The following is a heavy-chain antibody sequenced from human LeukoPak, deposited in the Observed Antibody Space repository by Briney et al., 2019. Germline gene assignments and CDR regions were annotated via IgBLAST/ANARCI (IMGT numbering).Heavy chain of an antibody. J-gene: IGHJ4*02. CDR2: IGHDGNNA. CDR1: GFTFGVYG. V-gene: IGHV3-33*01. Sequence: GTSLRLSCVASGFTFGVYGMHWVRQAPGKGLGWVAVIGHDGNNADYGDSVRGRFTASRDNSENTLYLQMHSLSAEDTAVYYCARDLGGGRYCDYWGQGTLVSVSS. CDR3: ARDLGGGRYCDY.